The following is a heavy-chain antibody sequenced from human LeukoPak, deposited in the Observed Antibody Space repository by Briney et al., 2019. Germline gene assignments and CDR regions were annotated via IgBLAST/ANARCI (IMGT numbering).Heavy chain of an antibody. Sequence: ASVKVSCKASGGTSITHIINWVRQAPGQGLEWMGRIIPMLGIPNYAQKFQGRVTFTADRSTNTAYMALSSLRSEDTAVYYCARHSSRESFYDFDSWGQGALIIVSS. CDR3: ARHSSRESFYDFDS. D-gene: IGHD3-16*01. CDR1: GGTSITHI. V-gene: IGHV1-69*02. CDR2: IIPMLGIP. J-gene: IGHJ4*02.